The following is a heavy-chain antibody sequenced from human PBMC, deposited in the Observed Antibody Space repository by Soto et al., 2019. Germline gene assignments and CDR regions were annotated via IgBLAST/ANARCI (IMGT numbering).Heavy chain of an antibody. D-gene: IGHD5-18*01. V-gene: IGHV3-30*18. CDR3: AQELNTAMVGAPFDY. Sequence: QVQLVESGGGVVQPGRSLRLSCAASGFTFSSYGMHWVRQAPGKGLEWVAVISYDGSNKYYADSVKGRFTISRDNSKNTLYLQMNSLRAEDTAVYYCAQELNTAMVGAPFDYWGQGTLVTVSS. J-gene: IGHJ4*02. CDR1: GFTFSSYG. CDR2: ISYDGSNK.